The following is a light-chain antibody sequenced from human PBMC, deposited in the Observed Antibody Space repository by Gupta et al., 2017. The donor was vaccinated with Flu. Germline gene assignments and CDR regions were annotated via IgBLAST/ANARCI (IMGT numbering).Light chain of an antibody. V-gene: IGKV4-1*01. J-gene: IGKJ4*01. CDR1: PSGIYSSNNKIY. CDR2: WAS. Sequence: IVMTQPPVPLAVSLGERATINCTSSPSGIYSSNNKIYLDWYQQKPGPPPMLLLSWASTRESGVPDRFSGSGSGTDFTLTISTLQAEDVAVYYCQRYYRTTFTFGGGTKVEI. CDR3: QRYYRTTFT.